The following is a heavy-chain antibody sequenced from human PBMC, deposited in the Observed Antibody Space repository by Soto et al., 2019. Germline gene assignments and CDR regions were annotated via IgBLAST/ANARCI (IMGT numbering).Heavy chain of an antibody. Sequence: ASVKVSWKASGYTFTGYYLHWVRQAPGQEPEWMGWINPNSGGTNFAQKFQGRVTMTRDTSIKTVYMELSRLRSDDTAVYYCARSIGFGEAYNYGTDVWRQGTTVTGSS. V-gene: IGHV1-2*02. J-gene: IGHJ6*02. CDR1: GYTFTGYY. CDR3: ARSIGFGEAYNYGTDV. CDR2: INPNSGGT. D-gene: IGHD3-10*01.